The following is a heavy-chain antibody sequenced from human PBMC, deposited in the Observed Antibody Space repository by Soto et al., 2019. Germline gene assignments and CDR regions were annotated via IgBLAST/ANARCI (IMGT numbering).Heavy chain of an antibody. V-gene: IGHV3-11*01. CDR2: ISGDGTTQ. CDR3: AGDPFYYASGF. J-gene: IGHJ4*02. Sequence: GGSLRLSCAASGFKFGDHYMTWIRQAPGKGLEWVSKISGDGTTQYYADSVKGRFTVSRDNTKNSLHLQMNRLRAEDTALYYCAGDPFYYASGFWGQGTLVTVSS. CDR1: GFKFGDHY. D-gene: IGHD3-10*01.